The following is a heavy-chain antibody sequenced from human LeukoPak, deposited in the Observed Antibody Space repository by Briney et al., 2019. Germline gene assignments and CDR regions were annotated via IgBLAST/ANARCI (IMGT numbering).Heavy chain of an antibody. V-gene: IGHV3-7*01. CDR1: GIAFSSYW. Sequence: PGGSLRPSCAASGIAFSSYWMSWVRQAPGRGLEWVANMKQDGSEKYYVDSVKDRFTISRDNAKNSLYLQMNSLRAEDTAVYYCARDLGHSGYDLYDYWGQGTLVTVSS. D-gene: IGHD5-12*01. J-gene: IGHJ4*02. CDR3: ARDLGHSGYDLYDY. CDR2: MKQDGSEK.